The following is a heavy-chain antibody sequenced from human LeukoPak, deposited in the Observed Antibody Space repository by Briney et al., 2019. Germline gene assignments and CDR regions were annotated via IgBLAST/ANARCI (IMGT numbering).Heavy chain of an antibody. CDR1: GGFISSYS. CDR2: ISTTGST. CDR3: ARDLHVYVDY. Sequence: SETLSLTCTVSGGFISSYSCSWIRQPAGRGLEWIGRISTTGSTNYNPSLKSRVTMSVDTSKNQFSLKLSSVTAADTAVYYCARDLHVYVDYWGQGPLVTVSS. J-gene: IGHJ4*02. V-gene: IGHV4-4*07.